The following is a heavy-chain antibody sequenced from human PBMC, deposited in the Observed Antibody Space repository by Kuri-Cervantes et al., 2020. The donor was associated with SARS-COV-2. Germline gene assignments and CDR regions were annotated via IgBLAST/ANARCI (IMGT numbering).Heavy chain of an antibody. CDR1: GFTFSSYA. Sequence: GGSLRLSCAASGFTFSSYAMHWVRQAPGKGLEWVAVIWYDGSNKYYADSVKGRFTISRDNSKNTLYLQMNSLRAEDTAVYYCAREGYYYGSGNDYWGQGTLVTVSS. CDR2: IWYDGSNK. V-gene: IGHV3-33*08. D-gene: IGHD3-10*01. CDR3: AREGYYYGSGNDY. J-gene: IGHJ4*02.